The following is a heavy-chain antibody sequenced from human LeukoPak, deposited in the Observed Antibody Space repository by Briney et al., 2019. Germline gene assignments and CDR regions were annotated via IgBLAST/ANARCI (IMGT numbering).Heavy chain of an antibody. CDR2: IYHSGST. J-gene: IGHJ4*02. CDR3: ARHYTYSGSYYNFDY. V-gene: IGHV4-4*02. CDR1: GGSISSSNW. D-gene: IGHD1-26*01. Sequence: SETLSPTCAVSGGSISSSNWWSWVRQPPGKGLEWIGEIYHSGSTNYNPSLKSRVTISVDKSKNQFSLKLSSVTAADTAVYYCARHYTYSGSYYNFDYWGQGTLVTVSS.